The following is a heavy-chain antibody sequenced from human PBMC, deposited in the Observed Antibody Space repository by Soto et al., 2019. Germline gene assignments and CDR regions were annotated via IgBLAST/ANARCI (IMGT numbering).Heavy chain of an antibody. V-gene: IGHV3-11*01. CDR2: ISSSGSTI. CDR1: GFTFSDYY. CDR3: ASGIAAPSAVGGYYYYGMDV. J-gene: IGHJ6*02. Sequence: LRLSCAASGFTFSDYYMSWIRQAPGKGLEWVSYISSSGSTIYYADSVKGRFTISRDNAKNSLYLQMNSLRAEDTAVYYCASGIAAPSAVGGYYYYGMDVWGQGTTVTVSS. D-gene: IGHD6-6*01.